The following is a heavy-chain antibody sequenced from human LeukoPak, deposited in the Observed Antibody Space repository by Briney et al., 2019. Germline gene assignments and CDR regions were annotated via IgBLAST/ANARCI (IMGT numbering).Heavy chain of an antibody. Sequence: ASVKVSCKASGYTFTSYYMHWVRQAPGQGLEWMGIINPSGGSTSYAQKFQGRVTMTRDTPTSTVYMELSSLRAEDTAVYYCARDLRWLQDHNWFDPWGQGTLVTVSS. J-gene: IGHJ5*02. CDR3: ARDLRWLQDHNWFDP. V-gene: IGHV1-46*01. D-gene: IGHD5-24*01. CDR2: INPSGGST. CDR1: GYTFTSYY.